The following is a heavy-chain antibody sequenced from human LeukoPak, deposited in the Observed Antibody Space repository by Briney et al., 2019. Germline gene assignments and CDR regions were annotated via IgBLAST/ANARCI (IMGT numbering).Heavy chain of an antibody. CDR3: ARVNTLIRGIGWFDP. J-gene: IGHJ5*02. CDR1: GYSINSGYY. CDR2: IYHSGSP. Sequence: SQTLSLTCTVSGYSINSGYYWGWIRQRTGKGLEWIGSIYHSGSPYYNPSLKSRVTISVDTSKNQFSLKLSSVTAADTAVYYCARVNTLIRGIGWFDPWGQGILVTVSS. D-gene: IGHD3-10*01. V-gene: IGHV4-38-2*02.